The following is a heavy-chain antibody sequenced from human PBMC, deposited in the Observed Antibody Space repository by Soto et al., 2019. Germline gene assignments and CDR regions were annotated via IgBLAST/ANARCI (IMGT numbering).Heavy chain of an antibody. J-gene: IGHJ4*02. CDR3: ARSANWGFDY. Sequence: TSETLSLTCAVYGGSFGGYYWSWIRQPPGKGLEWIGEINHSGSTNYNPSLKSRVTISVDTSKNQFSLKLSSVTAADTAVYYCARSANWGFDYWGQGTLVTVSS. CDR1: GGSFGGYY. CDR2: INHSGST. D-gene: IGHD7-27*01. V-gene: IGHV4-34*01.